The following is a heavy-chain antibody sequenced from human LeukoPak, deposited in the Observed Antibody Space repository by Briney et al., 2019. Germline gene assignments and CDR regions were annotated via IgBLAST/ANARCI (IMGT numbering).Heavy chain of an antibody. V-gene: IGHV1-18*01. CDR1: GYTFTSYG. J-gene: IGHJ4*02. Sequence: ASVKVSCKASGYTFTSYGISWVRQAPGQGLEWMGWISAYNGNTNYAQKLQGRVTMTADTSTSTAYMELRSLRSDDTAVYYCAVIGAAGTRGGGFDYWGQGTLVTVSS. CDR2: ISAYNGNT. CDR3: AVIGAAGTRGGGFDY. D-gene: IGHD6-13*01.